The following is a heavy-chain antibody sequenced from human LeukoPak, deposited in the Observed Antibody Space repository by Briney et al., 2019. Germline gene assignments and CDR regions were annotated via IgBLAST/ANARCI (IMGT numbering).Heavy chain of an antibody. Sequence: SETLSLTCTVSGGSISSYYWSWIRQPPGKGLEWIGYIYYSGSTNYNPSLKSRVTISVDTSKNQFSLKLSSVTAADTAVYYCAREGIAAAGTEIDPWGQGTLVTVSS. J-gene: IGHJ5*02. CDR3: AREGIAAAGTEIDP. CDR2: IYYSGST. CDR1: GGSISSYY. D-gene: IGHD6-13*01. V-gene: IGHV4-59*01.